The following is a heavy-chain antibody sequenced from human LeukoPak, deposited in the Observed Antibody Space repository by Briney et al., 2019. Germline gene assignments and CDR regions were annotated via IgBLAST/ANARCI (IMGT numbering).Heavy chain of an antibody. Sequence: GGSLRLSCAASGFTFSTYGMSWVRQAPGKGLEWVSAISGSGGSTYYADSVKGRFTISRDNSKNTLYLQMNSLRAEDTAVYYCAKVLGYYDSSGYLEFDYWGQGTLVTVSS. J-gene: IGHJ4*02. CDR3: AKVLGYYDSSGYLEFDY. CDR2: ISGSGGST. D-gene: IGHD3-22*01. V-gene: IGHV3-23*01. CDR1: GFTFSTYG.